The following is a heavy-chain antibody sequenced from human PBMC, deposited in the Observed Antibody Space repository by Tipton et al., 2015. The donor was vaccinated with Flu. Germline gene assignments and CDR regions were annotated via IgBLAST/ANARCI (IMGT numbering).Heavy chain of an antibody. J-gene: IGHJ5*02. Sequence: TLSLTCAVSGFSISSGHYWGWIRQSPGKGLECIASIYHSGNTFYNPSLKSRVTISVDTSKNQFYLEMRSVTAADMAVYYCARQDFSNYVSDPKNWFDRWGQGTLVTVSS. CDR1: GFSISSGHY. CDR3: ARQDFSNYVSDPKNWFDR. V-gene: IGHV4-38-2*01. CDR2: IYHSGNT. D-gene: IGHD4-11*01.